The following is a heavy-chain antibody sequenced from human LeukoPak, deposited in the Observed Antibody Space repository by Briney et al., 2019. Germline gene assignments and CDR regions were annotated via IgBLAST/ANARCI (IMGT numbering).Heavy chain of an antibody. CDR3: PTASYYDFCSRYYRNPIPPFDY. CDR2: IKSKADGGTK. CDR1: GFTFSNAW. D-gene: IGHD3-3*01. Sequence: MTGGSLRLSCAASGFTFSNAWMSWVRQAPGKGLEWVGRIKSKADGGTKEYAATGKGRFTMARDESKNTLYMQMDSLKTEATAVYYCPTASYYDFCSRYYRNPIPPFDYWGQGILVTVSS. J-gene: IGHJ4*02. V-gene: IGHV3-15*01.